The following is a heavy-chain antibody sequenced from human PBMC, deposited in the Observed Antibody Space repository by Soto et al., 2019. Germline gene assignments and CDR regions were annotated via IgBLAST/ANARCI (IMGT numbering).Heavy chain of an antibody. V-gene: IGHV4-59*08. Sequence: SETLSLTCTVSGGSISSYYWSWIRQPPGKGLEWIGYIYYSGSTNYNPSLKSGVTISVDTSKNKFSLKLSSVTAADTAVYYCARHPRDYGAYRWSYYYYYMDVWGKGTTVTVSS. CDR3: ARHPRDYGAYRWSYYYYYMDV. J-gene: IGHJ6*03. D-gene: IGHD4-17*01. CDR2: IYYSGST. CDR1: GGSISSYY.